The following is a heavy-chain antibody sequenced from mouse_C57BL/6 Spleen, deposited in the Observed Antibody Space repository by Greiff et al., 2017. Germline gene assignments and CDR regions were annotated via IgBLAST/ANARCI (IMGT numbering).Heavy chain of an antibody. CDR1: GYTFTDHT. J-gene: IGHJ3*01. V-gene: IGHV1-78*01. D-gene: IGHD1-2*01. CDR2: IYPRDGST. CDR3: ARGSYYGAWFAY. Sequence: VMLVESDAELVKPGASVKISCKVSGYTFTDHTIHWMKQRPEQGLEWIGYIYPRDGSTKYNEKFKGKATLTADKSSSTAYMQLNSLTSEDSAVYFCARGSYYGAWFAYWGQGTLVTVSA.